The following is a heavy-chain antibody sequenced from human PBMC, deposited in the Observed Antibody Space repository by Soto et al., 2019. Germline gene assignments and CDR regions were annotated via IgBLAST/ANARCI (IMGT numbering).Heavy chain of an antibody. V-gene: IGHV1-69*12. Sequence: QVQLVQSGAEVKKPGSSVKVSCKASGGTFRSYVTSWVRQAPGQGLEWLGGIIPMYGTTYYAQTFQGRVTISADDSTSTAFMELSSLRSEDTAVYYCARIATLDWIADYWRQGTLVTVSS. J-gene: IGHJ4*02. CDR3: ARIATLDWIADY. D-gene: IGHD3-9*01. CDR2: IIPMYGTT. CDR1: GGTFRSYV.